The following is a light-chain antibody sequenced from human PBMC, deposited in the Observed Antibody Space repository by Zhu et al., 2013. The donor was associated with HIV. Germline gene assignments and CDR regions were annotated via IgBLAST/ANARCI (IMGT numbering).Light chain of an antibody. V-gene: IGKV1-5*03. Sequence: DIQMTQSPSTLSTSVGDRVTITCRANQSISNLLAWYQQKPGKAPKLLIYRASGLQSGVPSRFSGSGSGTDFTLTISRLEPEDFAVYYCHQRNNWPFTFGPGTKVDV. CDR3: HQRNNWPFT. J-gene: IGKJ3*01. CDR2: RAS. CDR1: QSISNL.